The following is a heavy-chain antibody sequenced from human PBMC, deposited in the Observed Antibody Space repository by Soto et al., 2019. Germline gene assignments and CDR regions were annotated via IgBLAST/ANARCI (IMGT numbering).Heavy chain of an antibody. J-gene: IGHJ4*02. CDR3: ARVAPPGCSGGSCYGGGDY. D-gene: IGHD2-15*01. CDR1: GFTFSSYA. V-gene: IGHV3-30-3*01. Sequence: QVQLVESGGGVVQPGRSLRLSCAAFGFTFSSYAMHWVRQAPGKGLEWVAVISYDGSNKYYADSVKGRFTISRDNSKNTLYLQMNRLRAEDTAVYYCARVAPPGCSGGSCYGGGDYWGQGTLVTVSS. CDR2: ISYDGSNK.